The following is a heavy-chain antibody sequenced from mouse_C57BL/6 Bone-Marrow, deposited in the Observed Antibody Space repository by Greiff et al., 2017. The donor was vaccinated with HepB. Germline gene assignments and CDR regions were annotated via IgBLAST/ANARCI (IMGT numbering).Heavy chain of an antibody. CDR3: ARVITTVVYFDY. CDR1: GFTFSSYA. V-gene: IGHV5-4*01. Sequence: EVQLVESGGGLVKPGGSLKLSCAASGFTFSSYAMSWVRQTPEKRLEWVATISDGGSYTYYPDNVKGRFTISRDNAKNNLYLQMSHLKSDDTAMYYCARVITTVVYFDYWGQGTTLTVSS. J-gene: IGHJ2*01. CDR2: ISDGGSYT. D-gene: IGHD1-1*01.